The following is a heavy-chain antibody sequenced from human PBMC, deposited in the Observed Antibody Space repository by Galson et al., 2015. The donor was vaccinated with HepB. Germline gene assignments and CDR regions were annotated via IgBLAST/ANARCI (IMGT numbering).Heavy chain of an antibody. CDR1: AFNFYSYA. CDR2: LSYDGTYK. V-gene: IGHV3-30-3*01. J-gene: IGHJ6*02. CDR3: ARANTYGSGSHYYYGMDV. Sequence: SLRLSCAASAFNFYSYAMHWVRQAPGKGLEWVALLSYDGTYKYYADSVKGRLTISRDSSKNMLYLQMNSLRTDDTAVYYCARANTYGSGSHYYYGMDVWGQGTTVTVSS. D-gene: IGHD3-10*01.